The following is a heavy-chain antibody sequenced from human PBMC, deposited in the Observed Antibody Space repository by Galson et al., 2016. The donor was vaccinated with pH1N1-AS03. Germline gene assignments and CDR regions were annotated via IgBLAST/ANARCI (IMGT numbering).Heavy chain of an antibody. CDR2: ISSSSRFI. CDR1: GFTFSTYT. Sequence: SLRLSCAASGFTFSTYTMNWVRQAPGKGLEWVAYISSSSRFIYYADAVQGRLTISKDSPKNSVYLHMNGLRADDTAVYYCARDGGYSSGWTDFWGQGTLVSVSS. D-gene: IGHD3-22*01. CDR3: ARDGGYSSGWTDF. V-gene: IGHV3-21*01. J-gene: IGHJ4*02.